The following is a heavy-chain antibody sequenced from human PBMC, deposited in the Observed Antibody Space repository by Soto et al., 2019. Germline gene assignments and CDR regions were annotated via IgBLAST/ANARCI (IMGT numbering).Heavy chain of an antibody. D-gene: IGHD3-10*01. CDR2: INHSGST. CDR3: ARGCVNYYGSGSYYNRPHFDY. J-gene: IGHJ4*02. Sequence: SETLSLTCAVYGGSFSGYYWSWIRQPPGKGLEWIGEINHSGSTNYNPSLKSRVTISVDTSKNQFSLKLSSVTAADTAVYYCARGCVNYYGSGSYYNRPHFDYWGQGTLVTVS. CDR1: GGSFSGYY. V-gene: IGHV4-34*01.